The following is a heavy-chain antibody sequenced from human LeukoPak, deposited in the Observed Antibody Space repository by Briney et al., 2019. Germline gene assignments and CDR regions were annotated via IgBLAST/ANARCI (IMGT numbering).Heavy chain of an antibody. V-gene: IGHV3-7*03. J-gene: IGHJ6*04. CDR2: IKQDGSED. CDR1: GFTFNSHW. D-gene: IGHD3-9*01. Sequence: GGSLRLSCAASGFTFNSHWMNWVRQAPGKGLEWVANIKQDGSEDYYMDSVKGRFIISRDNAKNSVYLQMNSLRTEDTALYYCAKDISREGMDVWGKGTTVTVSS. CDR3: AKDISREGMDV.